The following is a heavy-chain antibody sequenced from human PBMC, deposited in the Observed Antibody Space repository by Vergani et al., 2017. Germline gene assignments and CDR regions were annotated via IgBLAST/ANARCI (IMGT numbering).Heavy chain of an antibody. CDR3: ARRIVGATILYFDY. D-gene: IGHD1-26*01. Sequence: QLQLQESGPGLVKPSETLSLTCTVSGGSISSSSYYWGWIRQPPGKGLEWIGSIYYSGSTYYNPSVKSRVPISVDTSKNQFSLKLSSVTAADTAVYYCARRIVGATILYFDYWGQGTLVTVSS. V-gene: IGHV4-39*01. J-gene: IGHJ4*02. CDR2: IYYSGST. CDR1: GGSISSSSYY.